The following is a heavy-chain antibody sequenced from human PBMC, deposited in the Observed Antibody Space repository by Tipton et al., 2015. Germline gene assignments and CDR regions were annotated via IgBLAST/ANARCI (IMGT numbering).Heavy chain of an antibody. CDR2: VSRTGGST. CDR3: AKCIWGTGTHINPRDY. J-gene: IGHJ4*02. Sequence: SLRLSCAASGFTFGNNAISWVRQAPGKGLEWVSAVSRTGGSTYFADSVQGRFTISRDNSRNTVYLQMNGLRVDDTAVYYCAKCIWGTGTHINPRDYWGPGTLVTVSS. CDR1: GFTFGNNA. V-gene: IGHV3-23*01. D-gene: IGHD1-1*01.